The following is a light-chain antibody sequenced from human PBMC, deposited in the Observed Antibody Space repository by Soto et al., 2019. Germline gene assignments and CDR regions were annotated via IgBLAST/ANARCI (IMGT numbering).Light chain of an antibody. CDR3: QQYTNWPPS. Sequence: VLTQSPATLSVSPGDRVTLSFRASQSVDINLAWYQQRPGQAPRLLIYGASTRATGIPARFSDSGSETEFTLTISSLQSEDFAVYFCQQYTNWPPSSGQGTRPEIK. CDR2: GAS. J-gene: IGKJ5*01. V-gene: IGKV3-15*01. CDR1: QSVDIN.